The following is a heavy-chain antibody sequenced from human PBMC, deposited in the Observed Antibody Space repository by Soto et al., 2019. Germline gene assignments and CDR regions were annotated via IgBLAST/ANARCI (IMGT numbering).Heavy chain of an antibody. Sequence: GESLKISCKGSGYSFAGYWITWVRQKPGKGLEWMGRIDPSNSQTYYSPSFRGHVTISVTKSITTVFLQWSSLRASDTAMYYCARQIYDSDTGPNFQYYFDSWGQGTPVTVSS. CDR1: GYSFAGYW. D-gene: IGHD3-22*01. CDR2: IDPSNSQT. J-gene: IGHJ4*02. CDR3: ARQIYDSDTGPNFQYYFDS. V-gene: IGHV5-10-1*01.